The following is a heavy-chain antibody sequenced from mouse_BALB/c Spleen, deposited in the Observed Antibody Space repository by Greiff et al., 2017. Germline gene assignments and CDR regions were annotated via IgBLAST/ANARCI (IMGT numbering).Heavy chain of an antibody. CDR1: GDSITSGY. Sequence: VQLQQSGPSLVKPSQTLSLTCSVTGDSITSGYWNWIRKFPGNKLEYMGYISYSGSTYYNPSLKSRISITRDTSKNQYYLQLNSVTTEDTATYYCARHYGYVVGYFDVWGAGTTVTVSS. J-gene: IGHJ1*01. CDR2: ISYSGST. CDR3: ARHYGYVVGYFDV. D-gene: IGHD1-2*01. V-gene: IGHV3-8*02.